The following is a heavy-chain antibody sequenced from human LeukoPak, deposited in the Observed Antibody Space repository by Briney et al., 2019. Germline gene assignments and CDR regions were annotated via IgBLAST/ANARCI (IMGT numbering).Heavy chain of an antibody. CDR2: IYYSGST. J-gene: IGHJ6*02. CDR3: ARRGTSRYCSGGSCYPRYYGMDV. D-gene: IGHD2-15*01. CDR1: GGSIRSGDFY. V-gene: IGHV4-30-4*01. Sequence: SQTLSLTCTVSGGSIRSGDFYWSWIRQPPGKGLEWIGYIYYSGSTNYKPSLKSRVTISKDTSENQFSLKLSSVTAADTAVYYCARRGTSRYCSGGSCYPRYYGMDVWGQGITVTVSS.